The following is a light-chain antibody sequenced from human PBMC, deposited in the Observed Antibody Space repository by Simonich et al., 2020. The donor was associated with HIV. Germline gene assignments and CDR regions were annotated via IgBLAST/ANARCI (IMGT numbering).Light chain of an antibody. Sequence: DIQMTQSPSSLSASVGDRVTITCRASQSISTFLHWYQLKPGKAPKLLIYAASSLQSGVPSRFSGSGSGTEFTLTISSLQPEYFATYYCQQSYSIPYTFGQGTKLEIK. J-gene: IGKJ2*01. CDR1: QSISTF. CDR2: AAS. V-gene: IGKV1-39*01. CDR3: QQSYSIPYT.